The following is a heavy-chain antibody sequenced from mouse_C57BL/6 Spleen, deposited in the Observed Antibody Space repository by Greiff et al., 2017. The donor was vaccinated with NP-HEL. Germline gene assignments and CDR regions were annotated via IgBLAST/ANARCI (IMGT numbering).Heavy chain of an antibody. CDR2: INPNNGGT. V-gene: IGHV1-18*01. D-gene: IGHD1-1*01. Sequence: VQLKQSGPELVKPGASVKIPCKASGYTFTDYNMDWVKQSHGKSLEWIGDINPNNGGTIYNQKFKGKATLTVDKSSSTAYMELRSLTSEDTAVYYCARPYYGSSHWYFDVWGTGTTVTVSS. J-gene: IGHJ1*03. CDR1: GYTFTDYN. CDR3: ARPYYGSSHWYFDV.